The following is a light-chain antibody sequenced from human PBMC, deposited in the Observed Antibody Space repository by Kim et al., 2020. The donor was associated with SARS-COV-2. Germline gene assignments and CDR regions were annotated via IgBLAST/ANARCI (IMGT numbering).Light chain of an antibody. J-gene: IGLJ2*01. CDR2: GKN. CDR3: NSRDSNDNVV. Sequence: SSELTQDPAVSVALGQTVRITCHGDSLRSYYATWYQQKPGQAPILVIYGKNNRPSGIPDRFSGSSSGNTASLTITGTPAGDEADYYCNSRDSNDNVVFGG. CDR1: SLRSYY. V-gene: IGLV3-19*01.